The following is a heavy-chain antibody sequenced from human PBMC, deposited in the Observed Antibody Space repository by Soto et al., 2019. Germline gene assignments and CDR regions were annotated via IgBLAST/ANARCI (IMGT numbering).Heavy chain of an antibody. CDR3: ARVVILVPTASTHYYYHMDV. Sequence: QVQLVQSGAEVRKPWSSVTVSCKASGGTFSNYAISWLRQAPGQGLEWMGGIIPIVGTGSYAQKFQGRVTITADEPTTTAYMELSSLRFEDTAVYYCARVVILVPTASTHYYYHMDVWGPGTTVTVSS. V-gene: IGHV1-69*01. CDR2: IIPIVGTG. D-gene: IGHD2-2*01. J-gene: IGHJ6*02. CDR1: GGTFSNYA.